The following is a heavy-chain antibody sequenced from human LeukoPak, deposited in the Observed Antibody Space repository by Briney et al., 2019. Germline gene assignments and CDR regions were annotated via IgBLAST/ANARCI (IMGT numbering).Heavy chain of an antibody. D-gene: IGHD3-16*01. V-gene: IGHV1-2*04. J-gene: IGHJ6*02. CDR1: GYTFTGHY. CDR2: INPNSGGT. CDR3: ARGVLGYYYYGMDV. Sequence: ASVKVSCKASGYTFTGHYLHWVRQAPGQGLEWMGWINPNSGGTDYAQKFQGWVTMTRDTSNSTVYMELSRLRSDDTAVYYCARGVLGYYYYGMDVWGQGTTVTVSS.